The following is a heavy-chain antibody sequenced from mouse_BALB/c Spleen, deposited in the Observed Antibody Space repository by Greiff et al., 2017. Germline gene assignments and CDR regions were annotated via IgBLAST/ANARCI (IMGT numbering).Heavy chain of an antibody. CDR1: GFSLTGYG. CDR2: IWGDGST. J-gene: IGHJ4*01. Sequence: QVQLKESGPGLVAPSQSLSITCTVSGFSLTGYGVNWVRQPPGKGLEWLGMIWGDGSTDYNSALKSRLSISKDNSKSQVFLKMNSLQTDDTARYYWARRRHYYAIDYWGQGTSVTVSS. V-gene: IGHV2-6-7*01. CDR3: ARRRHYYAIDY.